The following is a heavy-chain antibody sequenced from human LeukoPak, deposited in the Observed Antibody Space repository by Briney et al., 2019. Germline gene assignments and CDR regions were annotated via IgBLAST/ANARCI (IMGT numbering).Heavy chain of an antibody. CDR3: ARRLRLKNPGGDAFDI. V-gene: IGHV4-4*02. CDR1: GGSISSSNW. D-gene: IGHD5/OR15-5a*01. Sequence: PSETLSLTCAVSGGSISSSNWWSWVRQPPGKGLEWIGEIYHSGSTRYNPSLQSRVTMSIGTSKTQFSLKLDSVTAADTAVYYCARRLRLKNPGGDAFDIWGQGTVVTVSS. J-gene: IGHJ3*02. CDR2: IYHSGST.